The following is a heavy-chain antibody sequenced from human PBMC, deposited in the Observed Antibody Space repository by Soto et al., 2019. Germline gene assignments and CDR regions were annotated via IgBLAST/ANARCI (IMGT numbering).Heavy chain of an antibody. CDR2: VSWDSGNR. CDR3: VKGASGAGFVIDL. V-gene: IGHV3-43*01. D-gene: IGHD3-16*01. CDR1: GFTFDDNT. Sequence: PGGSLRLSCAASGFTFDDNTMHWVRQRPGKGLEWVSLVSWDSGNRIYADSVQGRFTISRDNSTSSLFLQMNSLRTEDTAVYFCVKGASGAGFVIDLWGLGTTVTVSS. J-gene: IGHJ3*01.